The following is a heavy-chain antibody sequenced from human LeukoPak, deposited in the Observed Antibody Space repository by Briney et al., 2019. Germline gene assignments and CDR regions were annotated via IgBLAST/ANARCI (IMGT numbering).Heavy chain of an antibody. CDR3: ARVNWGSGSFDS. V-gene: IGHV3-48*02. CDR2: ISSSSSTI. CDR1: GFTFSSNN. J-gene: IGHJ5*01. Sequence: GGSLRLSCAASGFTFSSNNMNWVRQAPGKGLEWVSHISSSSSTIYYADSVKGRFTISRDNAKNSLYLQMNSLRDEDTAVYYCARVNWGSGSFDSWGQGTLLTVSS. D-gene: IGHD3-10*01.